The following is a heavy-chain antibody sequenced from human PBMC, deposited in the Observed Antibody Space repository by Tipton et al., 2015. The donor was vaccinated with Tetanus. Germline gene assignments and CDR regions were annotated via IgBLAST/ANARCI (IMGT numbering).Heavy chain of an antibody. J-gene: IGHJ5*02. D-gene: IGHD2-2*01. CDR2: IYYSGST. CDR1: GGSISSYY. CDR3: TRHVVEAVPRWFDP. V-gene: IGHV4-59*08. Sequence: TLSLTCTVSGGSISSYYWSWIRQPPGKGLEWIGYIYYSGSTYYNPSLKSRVTISVDTSKNQFSLKVHSVTAADTAFYYCTRHVVEAVPRWFDPWGQGTLVTVSS.